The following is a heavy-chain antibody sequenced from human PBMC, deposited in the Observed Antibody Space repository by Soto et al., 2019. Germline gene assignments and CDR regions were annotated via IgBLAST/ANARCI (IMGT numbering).Heavy chain of an antibody. CDR3: AKTANGWFSAFDI. V-gene: IGHV3-23*01. Sequence: EVQLLESGGGLVQPGGSLRLSCAASGFTFSSYAMRWVRQAPGKGLEWVSAISGSGGTTYYADSVKGRFTFSRDNSKTTLYLQMNSLRAEDTAVYYCAKTANGWFSAFDIWGQGTMVTVSS. CDR2: ISGSGGTT. CDR1: GFTFSSYA. J-gene: IGHJ3*02. D-gene: IGHD6-19*01.